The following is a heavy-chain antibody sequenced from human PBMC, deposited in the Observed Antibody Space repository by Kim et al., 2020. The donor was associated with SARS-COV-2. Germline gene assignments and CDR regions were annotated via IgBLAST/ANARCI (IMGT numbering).Heavy chain of an antibody. J-gene: IGHJ4*02. D-gene: IGHD2-21*01. CDR3: ARRICGNCLSVAY. V-gene: IGHV3-7*01. Sequence: YVYAVKGPFTISKDNAKTSLYLQMHGLRVEDTAVYYCARRICGNCLSVAYWGQGTLVTVSS.